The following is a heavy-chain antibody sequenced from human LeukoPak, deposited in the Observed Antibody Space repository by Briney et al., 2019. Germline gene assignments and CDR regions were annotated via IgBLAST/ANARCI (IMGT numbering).Heavy chain of an antibody. V-gene: IGHV3-43*02. CDR3: AKGGDRIWDAFDI. J-gene: IGHJ3*02. CDR2: ISGDGNPT. CDR1: GFSFDDYA. Sequence: GGSLRLSCAASGFSFDDYAMHWVRQFPGKGLEWISLISGDGNPTHYADSVKGRFTISRDNSKKSLYLQMNSLTTEDTALYYCAKGGDRIWDAFDIWGRGTKVTVSS. D-gene: IGHD2-21*01.